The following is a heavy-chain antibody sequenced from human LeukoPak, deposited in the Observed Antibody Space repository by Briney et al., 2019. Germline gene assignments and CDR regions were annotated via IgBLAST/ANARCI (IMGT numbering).Heavy chain of an antibody. V-gene: IGHV1-18*01. CDR3: ARGDIVVVPAAINYYYYGMDV. CDR1: GYTFTSYG. CDR2: ISAYNGNT. J-gene: IGHJ6*02. Sequence: ASVKVSCKASGYTFTSYGISWVRQAPGQGLEWMGWISAYNGNTNYAQKLQGRVTMTTDTSTSTAYMELRSLRSDDTAVYYCARGDIVVVPAAINYYYYGMDVWGQGTTVTVSS. D-gene: IGHD2-2*02.